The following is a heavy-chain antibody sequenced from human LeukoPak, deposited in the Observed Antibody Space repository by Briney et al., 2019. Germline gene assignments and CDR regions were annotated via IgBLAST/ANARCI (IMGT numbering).Heavy chain of an antibody. Sequence: SETLSLTCTVSGSGYSISGGFYWGWIRQPPGKGLEWIGSIYHTGSTYYNPSLKSRATISVDTSKNQFSLKLKFVTTADTAVYYCAGQFDSSGSYFYWGQGTLVTVSS. CDR1: GSGYSISGGFY. CDR2: IYHTGST. D-gene: IGHD3-22*01. V-gene: IGHV4-38-2*02. CDR3: AGQFDSSGSYFY. J-gene: IGHJ4*02.